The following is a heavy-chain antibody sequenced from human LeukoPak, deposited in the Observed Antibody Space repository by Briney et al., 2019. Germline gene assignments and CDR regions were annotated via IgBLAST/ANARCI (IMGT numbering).Heavy chain of an antibody. V-gene: IGHV3-30*04. Sequence: GRSLRLSCAASGFTFSRYAMHWVRQAPGKGLEWVAVISYDGSNKYYADSVKGRFTISRDNSKNTLYLQMNSLRAEDTAVYYCGGYSYGYIYYYYMDVWGKGTTVTVSS. J-gene: IGHJ6*03. CDR3: GGYSYGYIYYYYMDV. CDR1: GFTFSRYA. CDR2: ISYDGSNK. D-gene: IGHD5-18*01.